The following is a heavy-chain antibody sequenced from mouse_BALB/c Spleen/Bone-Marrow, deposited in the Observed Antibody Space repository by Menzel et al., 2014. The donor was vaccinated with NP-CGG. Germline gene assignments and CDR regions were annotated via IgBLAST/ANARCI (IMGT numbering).Heavy chain of an antibody. D-gene: IGHD1-1*01. Sequence: VQLQQSGPELVKPEASVKISCKASGYAFSSSWMNWVKQRPGQGLEWIGRIYPGDGDTNYNGKFKGKATLTADKSSSTAYMQLSSLTSVDSAVYFCARDHGSSYGGVDYWGQGTTLTVSS. J-gene: IGHJ2*01. CDR3: ARDHGSSYGGVDY. V-gene: IGHV1-82*01. CDR1: GYAFSSSW. CDR2: IYPGDGDT.